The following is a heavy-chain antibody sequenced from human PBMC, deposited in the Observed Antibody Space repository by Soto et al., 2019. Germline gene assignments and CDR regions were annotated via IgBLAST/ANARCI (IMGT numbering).Heavy chain of an antibody. V-gene: IGHV1-2*04. CDR2: INPNGGGT. D-gene: IGHD6-6*01. J-gene: IGHJ4*01. Sequence: ASVKVSCKASGYIFPDYYVHWVRQAPGEGLEWMGRINPNGGGTNYAQKFEGWVTMTTDTSISTAYMELSRLNFDDTAVYYCARGEQLVHFDSWGQGTLVTVSS. CDR3: ARGEQLVHFDS. CDR1: GYIFPDYY.